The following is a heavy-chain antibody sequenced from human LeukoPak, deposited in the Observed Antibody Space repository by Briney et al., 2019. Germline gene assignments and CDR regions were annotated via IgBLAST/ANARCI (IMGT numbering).Heavy chain of an antibody. V-gene: IGHV3-23*01. Sequence: GGSLRLSCAASGFTFSRYAVSYLRQAPGKGLEWVAAISDDLGTYHADSVKGRFTISRDNSRNTLYLQMTSLRAEDTAVYYCARGNSGHCSGATCYALDYWGQGTLVTVSP. CDR2: ISDDLGT. J-gene: IGHJ4*02. D-gene: IGHD2-2*01. CDR3: ARGNSGHCSGATCYALDY. CDR1: GFTFSRYA.